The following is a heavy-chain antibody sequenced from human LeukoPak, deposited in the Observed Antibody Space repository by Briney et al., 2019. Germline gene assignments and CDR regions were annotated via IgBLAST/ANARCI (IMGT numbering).Heavy chain of an antibody. CDR1: GGSFSGYY. V-gene: IGHV4-34*01. D-gene: IGHD2-2*02. CDR2: INHSGST. CDR3: ARDPVGYCSSTSCYTGWFDP. J-gene: IGHJ5*02. Sequence: SETLSLTCAVYGGSFSGYYWSWIRQPPGKGLEWIGEINHSGSTNYNPSLKSRVTISVGTSKNQFSLKLSSVTAADTAVYYCARDPVGYCSSTSCYTGWFDPWGQGTLVTVSS.